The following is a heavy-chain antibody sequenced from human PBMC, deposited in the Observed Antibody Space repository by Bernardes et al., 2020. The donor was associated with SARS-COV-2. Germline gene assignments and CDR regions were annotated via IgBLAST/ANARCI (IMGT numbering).Heavy chain of an antibody. CDR2: IDWDDDK. CDR3: ARTLVGDYDSSGEDFFDY. V-gene: IGHV2-70*04. J-gene: IGHJ4*02. Sequence: SGPTLVKPTQTLTLTCTFSGFSLSTSGMRVSWIRQSPGKALEWLARIDWDDDKFYSTSLKTRLTISKDTSKNQVVLTMTNMDPVDTATYYCARTLVGDYDSSGEDFFDYWGQGTLVSVSS. CDR1: GFSLSTSGMR. D-gene: IGHD3-22*01.